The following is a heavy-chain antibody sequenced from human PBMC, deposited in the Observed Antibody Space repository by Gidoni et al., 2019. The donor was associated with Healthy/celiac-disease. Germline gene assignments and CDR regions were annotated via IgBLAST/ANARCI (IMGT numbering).Heavy chain of an antibody. V-gene: IGHV3-21*01. J-gene: IGHJ6*02. Sequence: EVQLVESGGGLVKPGGSLRLSCAASGFTLSSYSMNWVRQAPGKGREWVSSISSSSYISYADSVKGRFPISRDNAKHSLYLQMNSLRAEDTAVYYCARPVALAAALNYYYYYGMDVWGQGTTVTVSS. CDR1: GFTLSSYS. CDR3: ARPVALAAALNYYYYYGMDV. CDR2: ISSSSYI. D-gene: IGHD6-13*01.